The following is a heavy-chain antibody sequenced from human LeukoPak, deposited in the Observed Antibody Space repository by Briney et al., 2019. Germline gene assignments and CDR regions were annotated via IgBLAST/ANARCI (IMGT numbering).Heavy chain of an antibody. CDR3: AKAYSSSWGAVDAFDI. D-gene: IGHD6-13*01. J-gene: IGHJ3*02. CDR1: GFTSSSYA. V-gene: IGHV3-23*01. CDR2: IRGSGGST. Sequence: PGRSLRLSCAASGFTSSSYALSCVSQAPGKWLEWVSAIRGSGGSTYYAYSVKGRFTISRDNSKNTLYLQMNSLRAEDTAVYYCAKAYSSSWGAVDAFDIWGQGTMVTVSS.